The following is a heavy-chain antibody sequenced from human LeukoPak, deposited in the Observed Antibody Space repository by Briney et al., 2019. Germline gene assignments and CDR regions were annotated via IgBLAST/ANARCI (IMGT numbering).Heavy chain of an antibody. CDR3: ARMESYYDFWSGYSA. D-gene: IGHD3-3*01. CDR1: GYTFTGYY. V-gene: IGHV1-2*02. J-gene: IGHJ4*02. Sequence: ASVKVSCKASGYTFTGYYMHWVRQAPGQGPEWMGWINPNSGGTNYAQKFQGRVTMTRDTSISTAYMELSRLRSDDTAVYYCARMESYYDFWSGYSAWGQGTLVTVSS. CDR2: INPNSGGT.